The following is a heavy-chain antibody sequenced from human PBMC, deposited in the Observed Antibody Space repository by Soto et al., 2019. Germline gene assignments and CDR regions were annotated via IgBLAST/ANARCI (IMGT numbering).Heavy chain of an antibody. CDR2: MYHSGIT. CDR1: GYSISSGYY. Sequence: SETLSLTCVVSGYSISSGYYWGWIRQPPGKGLEWIGSMYHSGITSYNPSLKSRVTISVDTFKNQVFLELKSVTAADTAVYYCVRDQYSSSYLVSAYWGQGAQVTVSS. J-gene: IGHJ4*02. CDR3: VRDQYSSSYLVSAY. D-gene: IGHD6-13*01. V-gene: IGHV4-38-2*02.